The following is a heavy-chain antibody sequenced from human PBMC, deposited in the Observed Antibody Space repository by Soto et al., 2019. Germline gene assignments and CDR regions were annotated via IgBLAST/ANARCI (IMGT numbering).Heavy chain of an antibody. CDR3: ARANYDFWSGFDLDY. J-gene: IGHJ4*02. Sequence: QVQLVESGGGVVQPGRSLRLSCAASGFTFTSYGMHWVRQAPGKGLEWVAVIWYDGSNKYYADSVKGRFTISRDNSKNPLYLQMNSLRAEDTAVYYCARANYDFWSGFDLDYWGQGTLVTVSS. CDR1: GFTFTSYG. D-gene: IGHD3-3*01. CDR2: IWYDGSNK. V-gene: IGHV3-33*01.